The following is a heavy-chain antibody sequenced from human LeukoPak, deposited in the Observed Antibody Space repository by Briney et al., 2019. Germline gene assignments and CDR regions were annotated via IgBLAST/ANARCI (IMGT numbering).Heavy chain of an antibody. D-gene: IGHD3-10*01. J-gene: IGHJ4*02. CDR1: GDSISSSSHY. CDR2: IYYSGST. Sequence: PSETLSLTCTVSGDSISSSSHYWGWIRQPPGKGLEWIGSIYYSGSTYYNPSLNSRVTISVDTSKNQFSLKLRSVTAADTALNYCARDATYYHSTYWSQGTLVTVSS. CDR3: ARDATYYHSTY. V-gene: IGHV4-39*07.